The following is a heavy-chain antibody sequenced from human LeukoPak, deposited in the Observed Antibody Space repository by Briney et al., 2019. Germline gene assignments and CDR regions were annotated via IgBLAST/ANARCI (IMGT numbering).Heavy chain of an antibody. CDR3: ARGPMVRGIYYYYYMDV. CDR1: GGSINSGGYS. J-gene: IGHJ6*03. CDR2: FYYTGST. V-gene: IGHV4-30-4*07. Sequence: PSQTLSLTCDVSGGSINSGGYSWSWIRQPPGKGLECIGYFYYTGSTYYSPSLKSRVSISVDTSKNQFSLKLSSVTAADTAVYYCARGPMVRGIYYYYYMDVWGKGTTVTVSS. D-gene: IGHD3-10*01.